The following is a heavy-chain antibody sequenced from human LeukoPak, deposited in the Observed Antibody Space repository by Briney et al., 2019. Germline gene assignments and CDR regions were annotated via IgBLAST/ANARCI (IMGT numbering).Heavy chain of an antibody. D-gene: IGHD2-21*02. CDR3: ARVSVTPYNYFDP. V-gene: IGHV4-61*02. CDR2: IYTSGST. J-gene: IGHJ5*02. Sequence: SETLSLTCTVSGGSISSGSYYWSWIRQPAGKGLEWIGRIYTSGSTNYNPSLKSRVTISVDTSKNQFSLKLSSVTAADTAVYYCARVSVTPYNYFDPWGQGTLVTVSS. CDR1: GGSISSGSYY.